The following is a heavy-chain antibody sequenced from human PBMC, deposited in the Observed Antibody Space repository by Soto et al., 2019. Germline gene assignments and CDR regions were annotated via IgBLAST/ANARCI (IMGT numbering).Heavy chain of an antibody. J-gene: IGHJ3*02. CDR3: ARDGGEHIAAAANAFDI. D-gene: IGHD6-13*01. V-gene: IGHV4-31*03. CDR1: GGSISSGSYY. CDR2: IYSSGNT. Sequence: QVQLQESGPGLVKPSQTLSLTCTVSGGSISSGSYYWSWIRQRPGKGLECIGYIYSSGNTYYSPSLKSRVTISVDTSKNQFSLRLSSVTAADTAVYYCARDGGEHIAAAANAFDIWGQGAMVTVSS.